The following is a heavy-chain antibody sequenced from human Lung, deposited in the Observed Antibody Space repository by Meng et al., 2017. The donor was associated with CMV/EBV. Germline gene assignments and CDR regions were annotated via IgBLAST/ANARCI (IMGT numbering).Heavy chain of an antibody. CDR1: GFTFSSYA. J-gene: IGHJ4*02. CDR3: ARLAGGSGSEG. Sequence: GESLKISCAASGFTFSSYAMHWVRQAPGKGLEWVAVISYDGSNKYYADSVKGRFTTSRDNSKNTLYLQMNSLRAEDTAVYYCARLAGGSGSEGWGQGTVVTVSS. CDR2: ISYDGSNK. V-gene: IGHV3-30-3*01. D-gene: IGHD6-19*01.